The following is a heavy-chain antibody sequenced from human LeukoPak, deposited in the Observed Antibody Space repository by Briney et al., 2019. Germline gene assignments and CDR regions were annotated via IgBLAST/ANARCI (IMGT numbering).Heavy chain of an antibody. J-gene: IGHJ5*02. CDR2: INHSGST. CDR1: GGSFSGYY. Sequence: SETLSLTCAVYGGSFSGYYWSWIRQPPGKGLEWIGEINHSGSTNYNPTLKSRVTISVDTSKNQFSLKLSSVTAADTAVYYCARGRYCSSTSCYDNWFDPWGQGTLVTVSS. D-gene: IGHD2-2*01. V-gene: IGHV4-34*01. CDR3: ARGRYCSSTSCYDNWFDP.